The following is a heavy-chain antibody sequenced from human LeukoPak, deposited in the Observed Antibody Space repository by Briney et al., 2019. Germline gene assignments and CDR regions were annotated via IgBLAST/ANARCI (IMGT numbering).Heavy chain of an antibody. CDR3: AKDMGSDGEYAFDI. CDR1: GFTFDDYA. J-gene: IGHJ3*02. D-gene: IGHD4-17*01. V-gene: IGHV3-9*01. CDR2: ISWNSGSI. Sequence: GGSLRLSCAASGFTFDDYAMHWVRQAPGKGLEWVSGISWNSGSIGYADSVKGRFTISRDNAKNSLYLQMNSLRAEDTALYYCAKDMGSDGEYAFDIWGQGTMVTVSS.